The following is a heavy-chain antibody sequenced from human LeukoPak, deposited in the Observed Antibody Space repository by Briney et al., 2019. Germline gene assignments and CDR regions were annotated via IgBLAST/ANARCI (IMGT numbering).Heavy chain of an antibody. J-gene: IGHJ4*02. D-gene: IGHD5-12*01. Sequence: LEWVSVISYDGSNKYYADFVKGRFTISRDNSKNTLSLQMNGLIPEDTAVYYCAKSVASDAYWGQGTLVTVSS. CDR2: ISYDGSNK. CDR3: AKSVASDAY. V-gene: IGHV3-30*18.